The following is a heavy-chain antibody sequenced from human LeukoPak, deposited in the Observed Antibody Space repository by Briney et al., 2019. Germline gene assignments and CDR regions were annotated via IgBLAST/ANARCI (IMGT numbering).Heavy chain of an antibody. D-gene: IGHD3-22*01. J-gene: IGHJ4*02. CDR2: IYYSGST. Sequence: SETLSLTCTVSGGSISSGDYYWSWIRQPPGKGLEWIGYIYYSGSTYYNPSLKSRVTISVDTSKNQFSLKLSSVTAADTAVYYCARATMNPSDFSYWGQGTLVTVSS. CDR1: GGSISSGDYY. V-gene: IGHV4-30-4*01. CDR3: ARATMNPSDFSY.